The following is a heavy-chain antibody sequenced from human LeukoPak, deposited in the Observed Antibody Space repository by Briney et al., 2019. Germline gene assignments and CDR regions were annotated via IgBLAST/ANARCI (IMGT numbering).Heavy chain of an antibody. V-gene: IGHV1-69*04. Sequence: ASVKVSCKASGGTFSSYAISWVRQAPGQGLEWMGRIIPILGIANYAQKFQGRVTITADKSTSTAYMELSSLRSEDTAVYYCARENHGAIAVAGPFDYWGQGTLVTVSS. CDR2: IIPILGIA. J-gene: IGHJ4*02. CDR1: GGTFSSYA. D-gene: IGHD6-19*01. CDR3: ARENHGAIAVAGPFDY.